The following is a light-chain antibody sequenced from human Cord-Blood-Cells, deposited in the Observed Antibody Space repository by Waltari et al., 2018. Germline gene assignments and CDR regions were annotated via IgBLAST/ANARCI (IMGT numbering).Light chain of an antibody. CDR1: SSHVVGYNY. V-gene: IGLV2-14*01. Sequence: QSALTQPASVSGSPGQSITISCTGTSSHVVGYNYVSWYQQHPGKAPKLMIYDVSKRPSGVSNRFSGSKSGNTASLTISGLQAEDEADYYCSSYTSSSTVVFGGGTKLTVL. CDR3: SSYTSSSTVV. J-gene: IGLJ2*01. CDR2: DVS.